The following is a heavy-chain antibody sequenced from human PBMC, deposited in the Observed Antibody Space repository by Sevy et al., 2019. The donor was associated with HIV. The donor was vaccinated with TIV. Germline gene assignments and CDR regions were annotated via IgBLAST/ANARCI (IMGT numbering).Heavy chain of an antibody. Sequence: GGSLRLSCAASGFTFSSYSMNWVRQAPGKGLEWVSYISSSSSTIYYADSVKGRFTISRDNAKNSLYLQMNSLRAEDTAVYYCARGDYDYIWGSYRFRFDPWGQGTLVTVSS. J-gene: IGHJ5*02. CDR1: GFTFSSYS. D-gene: IGHD3-16*02. V-gene: IGHV3-48*01. CDR3: ARGDYDYIWGSYRFRFDP. CDR2: ISSSSSTI.